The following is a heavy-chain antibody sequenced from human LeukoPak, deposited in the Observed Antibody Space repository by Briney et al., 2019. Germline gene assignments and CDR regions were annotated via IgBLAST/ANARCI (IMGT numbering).Heavy chain of an antibody. CDR3: ARDLSYYDSSGSIFDY. CDR2: IYTSGST. J-gene: IGHJ4*02. Sequence: SETLSLTXTVSGGSISSYYWSWIWQPAGKGVEWIGRIYTSGSTNYNPSLKSRVTMSVDTSKNQFSLKLSSVTAADTAVYYCARDLSYYDSSGSIFDYWGQGTLVTVSS. CDR1: GGSISSYY. V-gene: IGHV4-4*07. D-gene: IGHD3-22*01.